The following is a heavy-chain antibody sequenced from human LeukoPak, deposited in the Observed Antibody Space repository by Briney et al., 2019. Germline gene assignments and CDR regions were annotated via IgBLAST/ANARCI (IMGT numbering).Heavy chain of an antibody. J-gene: IGHJ4*02. CDR3: ARIYCSSTNCYRHFDY. CDR2: MKQDGSEK. Sequence: GGSLRLSCTASGFTFGTYWMTWVRQAPGKGLEWVANMKQDGSEKYYVDSMKGRFTISRDNAKNSLYLQMNSLRAEDTAVYYCARIYCSSTNCYRHFDYWGQGTLVTVSS. CDR1: GFTFGTYW. V-gene: IGHV3-7*01. D-gene: IGHD2-2*01.